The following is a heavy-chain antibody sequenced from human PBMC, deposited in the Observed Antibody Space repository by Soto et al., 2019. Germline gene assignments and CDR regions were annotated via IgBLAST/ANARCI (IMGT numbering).Heavy chain of an antibody. J-gene: IGHJ4*02. V-gene: IGHV3-33*01. CDR3: ARTNDSGDYDWVYDY. Sequence: GGTLRLSWVASRPTLSSCGLHWVRQAPGKGLEWVAVIRYDGSNNYYADPAKGPSTISRDNSKITLYLQMNSLRAEDTAVYYCARTNDSGDYDWVYDYWGQGT. CDR1: RPTLSSCG. D-gene: IGHD4-17*01. CDR2: IRYDGSNN.